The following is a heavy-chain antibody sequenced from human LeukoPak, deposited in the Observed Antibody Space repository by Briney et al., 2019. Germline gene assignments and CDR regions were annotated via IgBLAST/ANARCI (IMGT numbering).Heavy chain of an antibody. CDR2: ISGSGGST. CDR3: SKESRDDSSGYEY. Sequence: PGGSLRLSCAASGFTFSSYAMTWVRQAPGKWLEWVSAISGSGGSTYYADSVKGRVTISRDNSKNTLNLQMNSLRAEDTAVYHCSKESRDDSSGYEYWGQGTLVTVSS. D-gene: IGHD3-22*01. CDR1: GFTFSSYA. J-gene: IGHJ4*02. V-gene: IGHV3-23*01.